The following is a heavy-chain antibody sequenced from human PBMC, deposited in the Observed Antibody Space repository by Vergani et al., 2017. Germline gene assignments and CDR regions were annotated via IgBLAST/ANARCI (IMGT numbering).Heavy chain of an antibody. CDR2: IYSGGST. J-gene: IGHJ4*02. CDR3: AKSPDYGGLTLYFDY. CDR1: GFTVSSNY. V-gene: IGHV3-66*01. Sequence: EVQLLESGGGLVQPGGSLRLSCAASGFTVSSNYMSWVRQAPGKGLEWVSVIYSGGSTYYADSVKGRFTISRDNSKNTLYLQMNSLRAEDTAVYYCAKSPDYGGLTLYFDYWGQGTLVTVSS. D-gene: IGHD4-23*01.